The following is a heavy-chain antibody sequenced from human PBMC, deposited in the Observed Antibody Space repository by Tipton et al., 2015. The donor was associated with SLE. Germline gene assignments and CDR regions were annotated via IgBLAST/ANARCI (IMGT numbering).Heavy chain of an antibody. CDR1: GFTFSSYW. V-gene: IGHV3-NL1*01. CDR3: AKGVTVASLHGMGV. D-gene: IGHD2-21*02. Sequence: SLRLSCTASGFTFSSYWMHWVRQAPGKGLEWVSVIYSGEATYYAVPVKGRFTMSRDNYKNTVYLQMNSLRVEDTAIYYCAKGVTVASLHGMGVWGQGTTVTVSS. J-gene: IGHJ6*02. CDR2: IYSGEAT.